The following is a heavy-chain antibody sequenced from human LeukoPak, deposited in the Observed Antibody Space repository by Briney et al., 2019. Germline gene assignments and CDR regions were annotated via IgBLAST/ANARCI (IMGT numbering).Heavy chain of an antibody. CDR1: GGTFSSYA. V-gene: IGHV1-69*01. Sequence: AASVKVSCKASGGTFSSYAIRWVRQAPGQGVEGMGGIIPIFGTANYAEKFQGRDKINADEATRTAYMELSSLSSEDTAVYYCARNIITFGGVIVGFDYWGQGALVTVSS. CDR2: IIPIFGTA. J-gene: IGHJ4*02. CDR3: ARNIITFGGVIVGFDY. D-gene: IGHD3-16*02.